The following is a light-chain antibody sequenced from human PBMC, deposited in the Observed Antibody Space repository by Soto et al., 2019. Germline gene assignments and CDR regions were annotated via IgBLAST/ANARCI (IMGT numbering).Light chain of an antibody. CDR2: WAS. CDR1: QSVLYSSNNKNY. J-gene: IGKJ4*01. CDR3: QHYYTAPLT. Sequence: DIVMTQSPVSLAVSLGERATINCKSSQSVLYSSNNKNYLAWYQQKPGQPPQLLIYWASTRESGVPDRFSGSGSGTDFTLTISNLQAEDVAVYYCQHYYTAPLTFGGGTKVEIK. V-gene: IGKV4-1*01.